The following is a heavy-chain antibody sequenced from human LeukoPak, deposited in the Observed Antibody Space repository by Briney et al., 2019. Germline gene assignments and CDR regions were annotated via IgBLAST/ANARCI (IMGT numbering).Heavy chain of an antibody. D-gene: IGHD2-21*02. CDR3: ARRAGDFKTLLPCDY. CDR1: GFTFSTYS. CDR2: ISYDGSSI. Sequence: PGTSLRLSCAASGFTFSTYSIHWVRQAPGKGLEGVAAISYDGSSILYADSVRGRFTISRDNYKDTLYLQMTSLRVEDTAAYYCARRAGDFKTLLPCDYWGQGTLVTVSS. J-gene: IGHJ4*02. V-gene: IGHV3-30-3*01.